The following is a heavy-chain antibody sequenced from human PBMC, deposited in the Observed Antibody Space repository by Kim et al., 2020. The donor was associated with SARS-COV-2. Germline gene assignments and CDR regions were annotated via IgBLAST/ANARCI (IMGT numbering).Heavy chain of an antibody. V-gene: IGHV3-48*03. D-gene: IGHD5-12*01. J-gene: IGHJ3*02. CDR1: GFTFSSYE. Sequence: GGSLRLSCAVSGFTFSSYELHWVRPAPLPVLYFFSYIICSSRRHYADSVKGRFTISRDNDKNSLYLQMNSLRVEDTAVYYCAREVATTPDAFAIWGQGTLVTVSS. CDR2: IICSSRR. CDR3: AREVATTPDAFAI.